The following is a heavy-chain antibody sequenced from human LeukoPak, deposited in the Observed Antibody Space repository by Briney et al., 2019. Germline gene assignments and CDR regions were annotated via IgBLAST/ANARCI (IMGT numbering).Heavy chain of an antibody. CDR3: ARGFSSTPNWFDP. Sequence: GGSLRLSCAASGFIFSDYWMNWVRQAPGKGLQWVANIKQDASAIYYMDSVKGRFTISRDNAKNSLHLQMNSLRVEDTAVYYCARGFSSTPNWFDPWGQGTLVTVSS. V-gene: IGHV3-7*01. J-gene: IGHJ5*02. D-gene: IGHD2-2*01. CDR2: IKQDASAI. CDR1: GFIFSDYW.